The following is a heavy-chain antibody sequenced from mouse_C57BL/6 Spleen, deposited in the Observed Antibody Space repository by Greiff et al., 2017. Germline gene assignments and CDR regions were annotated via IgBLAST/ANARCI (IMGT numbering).Heavy chain of an antibody. CDR2: ILPGSVST. CDR1: GYTFTGYW. V-gene: IGHV1-9*01. CDR3: ARKLTMVTTNC. Sequence: QVQLQQSGAELMKPGASVKLSCKATGYTFTGYWIEWVKQRPGHGLEWIGEILPGSVSTNYNEKFKGKTTFTADTSSNTSYLQLSSLTTEDSAIYYCARKLTMVTTNCWGQGTTLTVSS. J-gene: IGHJ2*01. D-gene: IGHD2-2*01.